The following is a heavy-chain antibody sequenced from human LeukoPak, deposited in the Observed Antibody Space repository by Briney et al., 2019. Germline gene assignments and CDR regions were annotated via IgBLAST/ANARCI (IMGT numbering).Heavy chain of an antibody. Sequence: SETLSLTCAVYGGSFSTYCWSWIRQPPGKGLEWIGEINHSGSTTYNPSLKSRVTISVDTSKHQFSLKLSSVTAADTAIYYCARGRMTAADNWFDPWGQGTLVTVSS. CDR2: INHSGST. J-gene: IGHJ5*02. D-gene: IGHD6-13*01. CDR3: ARGRMTAADNWFDP. V-gene: IGHV4-34*01. CDR1: GGSFSTYC.